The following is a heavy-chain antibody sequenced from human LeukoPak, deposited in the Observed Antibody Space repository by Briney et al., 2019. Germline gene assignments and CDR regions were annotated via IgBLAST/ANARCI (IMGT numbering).Heavy chain of an antibody. CDR3: ARGMGATYGWL. CDR1: GYTFSSNY. V-gene: IGHV1-46*01. J-gene: IGHJ4*02. CDR2: INPSGGST. Sequence: ASVKVSCKASGYTFSSNYIHWVRQAPGQGLEWMGIINPSGGSTNYAQKFQGRVTMTRDTSTSTAYMELSRLRSDDTAVYYCARGMGATYGWLWGQGTLVTVSS. D-gene: IGHD1-26*01.